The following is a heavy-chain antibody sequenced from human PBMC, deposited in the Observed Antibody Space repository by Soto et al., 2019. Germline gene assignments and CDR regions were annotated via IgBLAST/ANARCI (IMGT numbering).Heavy chain of an antibody. CDR3: TRDPYGGSRYYFDS. Sequence: QVQLVESGGGVVQPGRSLRLSCAASGFTFTHYGMHWVRQAPGKGLEWVAVIWYDGSNKYYADSVKGRFTISKDNSQNTLYLQMNNLRAEDTAMYYCTRDPYGGSRYYFDSWGQGTLVTVSS. V-gene: IGHV3-33*01. CDR2: IWYDGSNK. J-gene: IGHJ4*02. D-gene: IGHD1-26*01. CDR1: GFTFTHYG.